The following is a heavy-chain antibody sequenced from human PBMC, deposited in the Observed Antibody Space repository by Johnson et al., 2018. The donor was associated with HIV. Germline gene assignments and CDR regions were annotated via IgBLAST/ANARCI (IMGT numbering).Heavy chain of an antibody. D-gene: IGHD5-24*01. CDR1: GFTFSSYG. Sequence: VQLVESGGGVVQPGGSLRLSCAASGFTFSSYGMHWVRQAPGKGLEWVSGISWNSGSIGYADSVKGRFTISRDNAKNSLYLQMNSLRAEDTALYYCAKDIERTFDIWGQGTMVTVSS. CDR2: ISWNSGSI. CDR3: AKDIERTFDI. V-gene: IGHV3-9*01. J-gene: IGHJ3*02.